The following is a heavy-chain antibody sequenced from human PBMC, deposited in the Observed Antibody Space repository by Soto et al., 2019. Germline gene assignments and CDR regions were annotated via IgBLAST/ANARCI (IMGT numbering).Heavy chain of an antibody. J-gene: IGHJ3*02. CDR1: GFTFSTYA. Sequence: GGSLRLSCAASGFTFSTYAMSWVRQAPGRGLVWVTAISGSGGSTFSADSVKGRFTISRNNPMNTLYLQMNSLRTEDTAVYYCAHPRGFGVFDAYDIWGQGTMVTVSS. CDR2: ISGSGGST. CDR3: AHPRGFGVFDAYDI. D-gene: IGHD3-10*01. V-gene: IGHV3-23*01.